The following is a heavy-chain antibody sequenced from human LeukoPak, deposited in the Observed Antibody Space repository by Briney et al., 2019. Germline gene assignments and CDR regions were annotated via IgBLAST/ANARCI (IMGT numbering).Heavy chain of an antibody. D-gene: IGHD3-22*01. CDR3: AREGYDSSGYPRLLDY. J-gene: IGHJ4*02. CDR2: LHAAGGT. CDR1: GLTVSSNY. V-gene: IGHV3-53*04. Sequence: GGSLRLSCAASGLTVSSNYMTWVRQAPGKGLEWASVLHAAGGTYYADSVKGRFTISRHISKNTVYLQMNSLRAEDTAVYYCAREGYDSSGYPRLLDYWGQGTLVTVSS.